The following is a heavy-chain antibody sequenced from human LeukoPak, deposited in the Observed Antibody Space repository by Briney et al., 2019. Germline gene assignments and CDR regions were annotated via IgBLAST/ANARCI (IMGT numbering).Heavy chain of an antibody. J-gene: IGHJ4*02. Sequence: TSETLSLTCTVSGGSISSYYWSWIRQPPGKGLEWIGYIYYSGSTNYNPSLKSRVTISVDTSKNQFSLKLSSVTAADTAVYYYARASPGGITMVRGVIITGYYFDYWGQGTLVTVSS. CDR3: ARASPGGITMVRGVIITGYYFDY. V-gene: IGHV4-59*01. CDR2: IYYSGST. CDR1: GGSISSYY. D-gene: IGHD3-10*01.